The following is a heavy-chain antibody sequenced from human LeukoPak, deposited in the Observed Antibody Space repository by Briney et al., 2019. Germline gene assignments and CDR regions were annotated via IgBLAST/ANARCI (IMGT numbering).Heavy chain of an antibody. Sequence: TGGSLRLSCAASGFNFSSYWMSWVRQAPGKGLEWVANIKQDGSERYYVDSVKGRFTISRDNAKNSLYLQMNSLRAEDTAVYYCARAHSSSWYEVDYWGQGTLVTVSS. CDR2: IKQDGSER. V-gene: IGHV3-7*01. CDR1: GFNFSSYW. CDR3: ARAHSSSWYEVDY. D-gene: IGHD6-13*01. J-gene: IGHJ4*02.